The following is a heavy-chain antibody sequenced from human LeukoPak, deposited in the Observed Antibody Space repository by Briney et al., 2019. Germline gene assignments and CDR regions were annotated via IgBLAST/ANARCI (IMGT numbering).Heavy chain of an antibody. CDR1: GFTFSSYA. CDR2: ISGSGGST. Sequence: SGGSLRLSCAASGFTFSSYAMSWVRQAPGKGLEWVSAISGSGGSTYYADSVKGRFTISRDNSKNTLYLQTNSLRAEDTAVYYCAKPPSREWLVFGYWGQGTLVTVSS. D-gene: IGHD6-19*01. V-gene: IGHV3-23*01. CDR3: AKPPSREWLVFGY. J-gene: IGHJ4*02.